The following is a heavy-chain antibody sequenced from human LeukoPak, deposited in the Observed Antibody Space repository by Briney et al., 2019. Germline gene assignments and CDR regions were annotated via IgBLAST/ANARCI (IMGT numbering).Heavy chain of an antibody. J-gene: IGHJ5*02. CDR2: IIPIFGTA. D-gene: IGHD2-2*01. V-gene: IGHV1-69*13. CDR1: GGTFSSYA. Sequence: SVKVSCKASGGTFSSYAISWVRQAPGQGLEWMGGIIPIFGTAYYAQKFQGRVTITADESTSTAYMELSSLRSEDTAVYYCARSYCSSTSCSRSPNWFDPWGQGTLVTVSS. CDR3: ARSYCSSTSCSRSPNWFDP.